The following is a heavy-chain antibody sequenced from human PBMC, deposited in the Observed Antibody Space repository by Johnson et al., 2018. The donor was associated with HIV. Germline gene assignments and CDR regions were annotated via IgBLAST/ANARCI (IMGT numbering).Heavy chain of an antibody. Sequence: QMLLVESGGGLVQPGRSLRLSCAASGFTFSSYGIHWVRQAPGKGLEWVTVTSYDGSNKYYADSVKGRFTISRDNSKNTLYLQLNSLRAEDTAVDYCARVEPIRRAIDAFDIWGQGTMVTVSS. CDR2: TSYDGSNK. CDR1: GFTFSSYG. V-gene: IGHV3-30*03. J-gene: IGHJ3*02. CDR3: ARVEPIRRAIDAFDI.